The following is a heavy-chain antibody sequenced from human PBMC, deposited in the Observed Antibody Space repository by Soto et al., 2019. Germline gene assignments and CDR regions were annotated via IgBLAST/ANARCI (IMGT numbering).Heavy chain of an antibody. CDR2: IYSGGST. D-gene: IGHD5-18*01. CDR1: GFTVSSNY. Sequence: GGSLRLSCAASGFTVSSNYMSWVRQAPGKGLEWVSVIYSGGSTYYADSVKGRFTISRDNSKNTLYLQMNSLRAEDTAVYYCARDGPPPLWRRHYYYGMDVWGQGTTVTVSS. J-gene: IGHJ6*02. CDR3: ARDGPPPLWRRHYYYGMDV. V-gene: IGHV3-53*01.